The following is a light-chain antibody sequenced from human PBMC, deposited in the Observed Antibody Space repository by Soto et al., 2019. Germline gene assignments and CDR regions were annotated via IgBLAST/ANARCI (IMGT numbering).Light chain of an antibody. CDR3: LHDYNYPPA. CDR1: QGIRND. J-gene: IGKJ1*01. Sequence: AIQMTQSPSSLSASVGDRVTITCRASQGIRNDLGWYQQKPGKAPKLLIYAASSLQSGVPSRFSGSGSGTDFTLTISSLQPEASETYYCLHDYNYPPAFGQGTKVDIK. V-gene: IGKV1-6*01. CDR2: AAS.